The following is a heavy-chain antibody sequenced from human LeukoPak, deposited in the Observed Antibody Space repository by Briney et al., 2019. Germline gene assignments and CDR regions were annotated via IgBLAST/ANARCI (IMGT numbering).Heavy chain of an antibody. CDR2: INGRGITI. V-gene: IGHV3-48*04. Sequence: GGSLRLSCAASGFTFSAYSMNWVRHTPGRGLEWVANINGRGITIHYADSFRGRFTISRDNTKNSLNLQMNNLRAEHTGLYYCARDQPSVGWGFDSWGRGTLVIVSS. CDR1: GFTFSAYS. CDR3: ARDQPSVGWGFDS. J-gene: IGHJ4*02. D-gene: IGHD2-15*01.